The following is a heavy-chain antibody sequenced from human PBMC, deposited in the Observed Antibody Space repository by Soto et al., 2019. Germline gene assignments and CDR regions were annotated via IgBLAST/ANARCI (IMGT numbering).Heavy chain of an antibody. D-gene: IGHD3-3*01. J-gene: IGHJ4*02. CDR3: ARVRPVYDFWSGYPPRGGYFDY. V-gene: IGHV1-18*04. CDR2: ISAYNGNT. Sequence: ASVKVSCKASGYAFTRYCISWVRQAPGQGLEWMGWISAYNGNTNYAQKLQGRVTMTTDTSTSTAYMELRSLRSDDTAVYYCARVRPVYDFWSGYPPRGGYFDYWGQGTLVTVSS. CDR1: GYAFTRYC.